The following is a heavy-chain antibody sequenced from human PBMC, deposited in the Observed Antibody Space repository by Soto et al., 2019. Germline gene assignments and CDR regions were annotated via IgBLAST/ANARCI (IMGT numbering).Heavy chain of an antibody. CDR1: GGSITSGGYY. CDR3: ARSTSGWIDY. V-gene: IGHV4-31*03. J-gene: IGHJ4*02. CDR2: IYYSGST. Sequence: QVQLQESGPGLVKPSQTLSLTCTVSGGSITSGGYYWSWIRQHPGKGLEWIGYIYYSGSTYYNPPLKSRVTISVYTSKNQYSMTLSSVTAADAAVYYCARSTSGWIDYWGQGTLVTVSS. D-gene: IGHD2-2*01.